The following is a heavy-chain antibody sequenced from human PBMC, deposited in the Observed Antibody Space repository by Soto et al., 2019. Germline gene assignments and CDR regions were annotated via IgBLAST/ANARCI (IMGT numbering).Heavy chain of an antibody. CDR1: GYTFTGYA. J-gene: IGHJ1*01. Sequence: QVQLVQSGAEVKRPGASVKVSCKASGYTFTGYAFSWVRQAPGQGLEWMGWISAYSGHTIYSQKLQDRVTMTTDPSTTTTYMEVRSLGSDDTAVYYCARCSTDHSDDGLSLRYWGQGTLVTVSS. D-gene: IGHD4-17*01. V-gene: IGHV1-18*01. CDR2: ISAYSGHT. CDR3: ARCSTDHSDDGLSLRY.